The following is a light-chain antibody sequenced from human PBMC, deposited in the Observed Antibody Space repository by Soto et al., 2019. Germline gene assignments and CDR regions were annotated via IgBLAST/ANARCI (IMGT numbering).Light chain of an antibody. CDR2: DAS. CDR1: QSIDKNY. V-gene: IGKV3-20*01. J-gene: IGKJ1*01. Sequence: EVALTQSPGTLSLSPGARATLSCRASQSIDKNYLTWYQQKPGQAPRVLIYDASTRATGIPDRFSGSGSGTDFTLTISRLEPEDFAVYHCQQYGSSPWTFGQGTKVEI. CDR3: QQYGSSPWT.